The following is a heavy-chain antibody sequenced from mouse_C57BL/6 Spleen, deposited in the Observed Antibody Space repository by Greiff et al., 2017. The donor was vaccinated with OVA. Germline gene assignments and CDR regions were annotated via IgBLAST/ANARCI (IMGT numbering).Heavy chain of an antibody. V-gene: IGHV10-1*01. CDR3: VRQIYSNAWFAY. D-gene: IGHD2-5*01. CDR2: IRSKSNNYAT. Sequence: EVQRVESGGGLVQPKGSLKLSCAASGFSFNTYAMNWVRQAPGTGLEWVARIRSKSNNYATYYADSVKDRFTISRDDSESMLYLQMNNLKTEDTAMYYCVRQIYSNAWFAYWGQGTLVTVSA. CDR1: GFSFNTYA. J-gene: IGHJ3*01.